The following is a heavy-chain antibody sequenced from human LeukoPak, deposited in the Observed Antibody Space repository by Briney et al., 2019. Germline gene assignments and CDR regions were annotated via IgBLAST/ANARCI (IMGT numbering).Heavy chain of an antibody. CDR3: ATSRSDWSPFDY. CDR2: ISGSGAIT. J-gene: IGHJ4*02. D-gene: IGHD3-9*01. Sequence: GGSLRLSCAASGFTLSNYAMSWVRQAPGKGLEWVSSISGSGAITYYADSVEGRFTISRDNSKNTLFLQMNSLRAEDTAIYYCATSRSDWSPFDYWGQGTLVTVSS. CDR1: GFTLSNYA. V-gene: IGHV3-23*01.